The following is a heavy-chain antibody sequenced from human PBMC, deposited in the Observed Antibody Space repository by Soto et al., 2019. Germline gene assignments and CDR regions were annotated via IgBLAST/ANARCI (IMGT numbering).Heavy chain of an antibody. J-gene: IGHJ5*02. V-gene: IGHV1-69*06. CDR3: ASRYIDGYSMYHWFDP. Sequence: SVKVSCKASGGTFSSYAISWVRQAPGQGLEWMGGIIPIFGTANYAQKFQGRVTITADKSTSTAYMELSSLRSEDTAVYYCASRYIDGYSMYHWFDPWGQGTLVTVSS. CDR2: IIPIFGTA. CDR1: GGTFSSYA. D-gene: IGHD4-4*01.